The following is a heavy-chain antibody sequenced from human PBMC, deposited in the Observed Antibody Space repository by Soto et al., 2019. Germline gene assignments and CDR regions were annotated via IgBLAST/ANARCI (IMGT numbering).Heavy chain of an antibody. CDR1: GFTFSSCS. Sequence: GGSLRLSCAASGFTFSSCSMNWVRQAPGKGLEWVSYISSSSRTTYYADSVKGRFTISRDNAKNSLYLQMNSLRAEDTAVYYYARDDEMGYFDYWGQGT. V-gene: IGHV3-48*01. J-gene: IGHJ4*02. CDR3: ARDDEMGYFDY. D-gene: IGHD3-16*01. CDR2: ISSSSRTT.